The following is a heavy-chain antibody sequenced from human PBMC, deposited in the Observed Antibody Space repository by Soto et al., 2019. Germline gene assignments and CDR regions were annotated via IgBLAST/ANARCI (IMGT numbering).Heavy chain of an antibody. D-gene: IGHD3-10*01. CDR1: GGTFSSYT. J-gene: IGHJ4*02. CDR2: IIPILGIA. CDR3: ARADYYYGSGSYYNAPGIDY. Sequence: ASAKVSSKASGGTFSSYTISWVRQAPGQGLEWMGRIIPILGIANYAQKFQGRVTITADKSTSTAYMELSSLRSEDTAVYYCARADYYYGSGSYYNAPGIDYWGQGTLVTVSS. V-gene: IGHV1-69*02.